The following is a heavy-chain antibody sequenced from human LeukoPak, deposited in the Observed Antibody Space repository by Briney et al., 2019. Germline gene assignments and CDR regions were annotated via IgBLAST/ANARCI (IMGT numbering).Heavy chain of an antibody. CDR2: IWYDGSNK. Sequence: GRSLRLSCAASGFTFRSYGMHWVRQAPGKGLEWVAVIWYDGSNKYYADSVKGRFTVSRDNSKNTLYLQMNSLRAEDTAVYYCAKVYGGNTWRDYWGQGTLVTVSS. CDR3: AKVYGGNTWRDY. J-gene: IGHJ4*02. V-gene: IGHV3-33*06. CDR1: GFTFRSYG. D-gene: IGHD4-23*01.